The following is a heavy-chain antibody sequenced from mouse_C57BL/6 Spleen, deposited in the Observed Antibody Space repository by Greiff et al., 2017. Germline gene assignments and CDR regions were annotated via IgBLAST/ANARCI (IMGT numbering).Heavy chain of an antibody. Sequence: QVQLQQSGAELARPGASVKLCCKASGYTFTSYGISWVKQRTGQGLEWIGEIYPRSGNTNYNEKFKGKATLTADKSSSTAYMELRSLTSEDSAVYFCATPPNSSVYGEFAYWGQGTLVTVSA. J-gene: IGHJ3*01. D-gene: IGHD3-2*02. CDR2: IYPRSGNT. CDR3: ATPPNSSVYGEFAY. V-gene: IGHV1-81*01. CDR1: GYTFTSYG.